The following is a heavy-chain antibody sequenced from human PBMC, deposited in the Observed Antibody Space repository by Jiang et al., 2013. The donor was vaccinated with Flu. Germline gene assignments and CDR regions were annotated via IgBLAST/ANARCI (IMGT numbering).Heavy chain of an antibody. CDR1: GGSISSSSYY. D-gene: IGHD7-27*01. V-gene: IGHV4-39*01. CDR3: ARCRSAPQLGIFWGY. J-gene: IGHJ4*02. CDR2: IYYSGST. Sequence: GLLKPSETLSLTCTVSGGSISSSSYYWGWIRQPPGKGLEWIGSIYYSGSTYYNPSLKSRVTISVDTSKNQFSLKLSSVTAADTAVYYCARCRSAPQLGIFWGYWGQGTLVTVSS.